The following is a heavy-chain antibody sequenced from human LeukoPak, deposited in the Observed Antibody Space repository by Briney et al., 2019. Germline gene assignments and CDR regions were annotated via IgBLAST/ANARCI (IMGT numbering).Heavy chain of an antibody. V-gene: IGHV3-21*01. CDR2: ISSSSAYI. D-gene: IGHD3-22*01. CDR3: ARGFDSSVYPHDDY. J-gene: IGHJ4*02. CDR1: GFIFSSYS. Sequence: PGGSLRLSCAASGFIFSSYSMNWVRQAPGKGLEWVSSISSSSAYIYYADSVQGRFTISRDNAKNSLYLQMNSLRAEDTAVYYCARGFDSSVYPHDDYWGQGTLVTVSS.